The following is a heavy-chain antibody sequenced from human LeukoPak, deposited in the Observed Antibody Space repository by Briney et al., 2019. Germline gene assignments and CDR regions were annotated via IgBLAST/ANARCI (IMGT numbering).Heavy chain of an antibody. CDR3: ARGRGPPNTNRDFYYYYYMDV. J-gene: IGHJ6*03. CDR1: GYTLTSYA. V-gene: IGHV1-3*03. Sequence: ASVKVSCKASGYTLTSYAMHWVRQAPGQRFEWMGWINAANGHTKYSQEFQGRITITRDTSATTAYMELSNLRSEDMALYYCARGRGPPNTNRDFYYYYYMDVWGTGTTVTVSS. D-gene: IGHD3-10*01. CDR2: INAANGHT.